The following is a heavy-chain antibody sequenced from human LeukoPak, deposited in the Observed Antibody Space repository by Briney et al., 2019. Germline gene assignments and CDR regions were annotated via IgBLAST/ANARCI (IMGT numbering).Heavy chain of an antibody. V-gene: IGHV1-2*02. CDR3: ARDQLRLDEDYGDHVYYFGY. CDR2: INPNSGGT. D-gene: IGHD4-17*01. J-gene: IGHJ4*02. CDR1: GYTFTGYY. Sequence: ASVKVSCKASGYTFTGYYMHWVRQAPGQGLEWMGWINPNSGGTNYAQKFQGRVTMTRDTSISTAYMELSRLRSDDTAVYYCARDQLRLDEDYGDHVYYFGYWGQGTLVTVSS.